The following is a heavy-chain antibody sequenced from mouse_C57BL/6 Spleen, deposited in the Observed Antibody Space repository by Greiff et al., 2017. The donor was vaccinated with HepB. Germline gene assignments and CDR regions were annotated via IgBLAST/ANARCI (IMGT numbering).Heavy chain of an antibody. D-gene: IGHD1-1*01. J-gene: IGHJ4*01. CDR2: ISSGGSYT. V-gene: IGHV5-6*01. Sequence: EVKLVESGGDLVKPGGSLKLSCAASGFTFSSYGMSWVRQTPDKRLEWVATISSGGSYTYYPDSVKGRFTISRDNAKNTLYLQMSSLKSEDTAMYYCARRSSYGVDYWGQGTSVTVSS. CDR1: GFTFSSYG. CDR3: ARRSSYGVDY.